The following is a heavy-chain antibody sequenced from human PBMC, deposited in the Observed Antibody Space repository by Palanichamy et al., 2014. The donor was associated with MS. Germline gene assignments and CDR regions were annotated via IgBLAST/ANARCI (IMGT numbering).Heavy chain of an antibody. J-gene: IGHJ4*02. D-gene: IGHD6-19*01. CDR1: PLTSSAYW. Sequence: EVQLVESGGGLVQPGGSLRLSCAASPLTSSAYWMHWVRQSPGQGLEWISGVNGDATRANYADSVQGRFTVSRDNAKNTVYLEMNSLTSEDTAFVYYCAINSSGWDWLDYWGQGTLVTVSS. CDR2: VNGDATRA. CDR3: AINSSGWDWLDY. V-gene: IGHV3-74*01.